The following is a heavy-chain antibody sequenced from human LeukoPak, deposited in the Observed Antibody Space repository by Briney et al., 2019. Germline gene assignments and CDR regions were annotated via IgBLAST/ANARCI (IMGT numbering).Heavy chain of an antibody. J-gene: IGHJ4*02. V-gene: IGHV3-23*01. CDR2: IRGNAGTT. CDR1: GFIFSNYG. CDR3: AKGHGDSDGYYYFDS. Sequence: GGTLRLSCAASGFIFSNYGMSWVRQAPRKGLEWVSAIRGNAGTTYYADSVKGRFTIFRDNSKNTLYLQVNSLRVEDTAVYYCAKGHGDSDGYYYFDSWGQGTLVTVPS. D-gene: IGHD3-22*01.